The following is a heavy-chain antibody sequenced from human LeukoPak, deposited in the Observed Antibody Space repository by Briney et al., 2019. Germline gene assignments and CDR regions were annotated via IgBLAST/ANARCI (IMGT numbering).Heavy chain of an antibody. Sequence: GGSLRLSCAASGFTVSSNYMSWVRQAPGKGLEWVSVIYSGGSTYYADSVKGRFTISRDNSNNTLYLQMNSLRLDDTAVYSCARSDRPRPTLLAAFDFWGQGTMVTVSS. CDR2: IYSGGST. J-gene: IGHJ3*01. D-gene: IGHD6-6*01. V-gene: IGHV3-53*05. CDR3: ARSDRPRPTLLAAFDF. CDR1: GFTVSSNY.